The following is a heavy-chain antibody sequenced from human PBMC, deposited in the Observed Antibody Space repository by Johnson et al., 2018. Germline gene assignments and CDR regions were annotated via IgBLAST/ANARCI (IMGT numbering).Heavy chain of an antibody. D-gene: IGHD3-22*01. J-gene: IGHJ5*02. CDR1: GFTFSDYY. CDR3: ARANRPHDSSGYYDT. CDR2: ISGSDTTI. V-gene: IGHV3-11*04. Sequence: QVQLVQSGGGLVKPGGSLRLSCAASGFTFSDYYMSWIRQAPGKGLEWVSYISGSDTTIYHADSVKGRFTISRDTTKNSRYLQMNGLMAEDTAVYYCARANRPHDSSGYYDTWGQGTLVTVSS.